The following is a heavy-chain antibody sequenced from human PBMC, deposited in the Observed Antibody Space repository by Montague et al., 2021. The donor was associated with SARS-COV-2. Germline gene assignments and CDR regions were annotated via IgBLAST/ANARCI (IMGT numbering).Heavy chain of an antibody. D-gene: IGHD1-26*01. J-gene: IGHJ6*02. V-gene: IGHV3-30-3*01. CDR1: GFTFSSYA. CDR3: ARVIGGYYGMDV. Sequence: LRLSCAASGFTFSSYAMHWVRQAPGKGLEWVAVISYDGSNKYYADSVKGRFTISRDNSKNTLYLQMNSLRAEDTAVYYCARVIGGYYGMDVWGQGTTVTVSS. CDR2: ISYDGSNK.